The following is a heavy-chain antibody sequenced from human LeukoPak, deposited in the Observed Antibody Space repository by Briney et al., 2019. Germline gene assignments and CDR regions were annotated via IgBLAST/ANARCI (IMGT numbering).Heavy chain of an antibody. CDR1: GFTFSSYA. J-gene: IGHJ6*03. D-gene: IGHD5-18*01. CDR2: ISGSGDST. CDR3: AKFDGVQRWLPYYYYYMDV. Sequence: GRSLRLSCAASGFTFSSYAISWVRQAPGKWLEWVSAISGSGDSTFYADSVKGRFTISRDNSKNTLYLQVNSLRAEDTAVYYCAKFDGVQRWLPYYYYYMDVWGKGTTVTVSS. V-gene: IGHV3-23*01.